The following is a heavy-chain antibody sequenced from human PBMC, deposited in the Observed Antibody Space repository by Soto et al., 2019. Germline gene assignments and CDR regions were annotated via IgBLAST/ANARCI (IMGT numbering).Heavy chain of an antibody. J-gene: IGHJ4*02. Sequence: PSETLSLTCAVSGGSIISSHWWTWVRQSPGKGLEWIGEIFHNGTTNYNPSLKSRLTISVDTSKNHFSLNLNPVTDRDTDPYFCARGPQYWGPGKLVTVYS. CDR1: GGSIISSHW. V-gene: IGHV4-4*02. CDR3: ARGPQY. CDR2: IFHNGTT.